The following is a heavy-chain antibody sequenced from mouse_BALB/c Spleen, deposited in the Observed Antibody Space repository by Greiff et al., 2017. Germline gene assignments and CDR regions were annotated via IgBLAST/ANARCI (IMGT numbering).Heavy chain of an antibody. J-gene: IGHJ2*01. CDR3: TRFNWDDFDY. D-gene: IGHD4-1*01. V-gene: IGHV1-5*01. CDR2: IYPGNSDT. Sequence: VQLQQSGTVLARPGASVKMSCKASGCSFTSYWMHWVKQRPGQGLEWIGAIYPGNSDTSYNQKFKGKAKLTAVTSASTAYMELSSLTNEDSAVYYCTRFNWDDFDYWGQGTTLTVSS. CDR1: GCSFTSYW.